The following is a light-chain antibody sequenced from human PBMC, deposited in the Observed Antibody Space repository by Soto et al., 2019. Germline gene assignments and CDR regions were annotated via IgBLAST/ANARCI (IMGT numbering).Light chain of an antibody. CDR1: QSISSSN. Sequence: EIVMTQSPATLSVSPGESATLFCRASQSISSSNLAWYQQKPGQAPRLLIYGASTRATGIPARFSGSGSGTEFILTISSLQSEDFALYYCPQYNDWPPMYTFGQGTKLEIK. J-gene: IGKJ2*01. CDR2: GAS. V-gene: IGKV3-15*01. CDR3: PQYNDWPPMYT.